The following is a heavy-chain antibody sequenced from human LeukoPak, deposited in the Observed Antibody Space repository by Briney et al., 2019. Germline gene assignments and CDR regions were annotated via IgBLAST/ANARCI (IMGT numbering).Heavy chain of an antibody. V-gene: IGHV1-69*13. J-gene: IGHJ5*02. CDR3: ASAAGAYYYDSSGYWP. Sequence: ASVKVSCKASGYTFTSYAMNWVRQAPGQGLEWMGGIIPIFGTANYAQKFQGRVTITADESTSTAYMELSSLRSEDTAVYYCASAAGAYYYDSSGYWPWGQGTLVTVSS. CDR2: IIPIFGTA. D-gene: IGHD3-22*01. CDR1: GYTFTSYA.